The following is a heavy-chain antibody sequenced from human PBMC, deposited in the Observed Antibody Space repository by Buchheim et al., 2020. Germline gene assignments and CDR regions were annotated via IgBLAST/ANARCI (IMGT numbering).Heavy chain of an antibody. J-gene: IGHJ4*02. CDR2: INNEENSA. CDR1: GFTFSAYW. Sequence: EVQLVESGGGLVQPGGSLRLSCAASGFTFSAYWMHWVRQAPGKGPVWVSRINNEENSAAYYADSVKGRFIISRDNAKNTLYLQMNSLRVEDTAVYYCANLAIAAPGRDYWGRGTL. CDR3: ANLAIAAPGRDY. D-gene: IGHD6-13*01. V-gene: IGHV3-74*01.